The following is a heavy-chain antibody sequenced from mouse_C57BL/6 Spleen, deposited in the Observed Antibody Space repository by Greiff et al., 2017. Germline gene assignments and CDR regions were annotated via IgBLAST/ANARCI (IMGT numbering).Heavy chain of an antibody. CDR3: ARWGHEMDY. Sequence: QVQLQQSGAELVKPGASVKLSCKASGYTFTSYWMHWVKQRPGRGLEWIGRIYPNSGGTKYNEKFKSKATLTADKPSSTAYMQLSSLTSEDSAVYYCARWGHEMDYWGQGTSVTVSS. CDR2: IYPNSGGT. CDR1: GYTFTSYW. D-gene: IGHD3-3*01. J-gene: IGHJ4*01. V-gene: IGHV1-72*01.